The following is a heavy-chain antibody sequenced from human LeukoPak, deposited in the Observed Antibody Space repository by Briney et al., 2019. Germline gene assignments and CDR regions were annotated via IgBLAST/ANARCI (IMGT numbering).Heavy chain of an antibody. CDR1: GGSITSSSNH. D-gene: IGHD2-21*02. J-gene: IGHJ5*02. Sequence: KPSETLFLTCTVSGGSITSSSNHWGWIRQPPGKGLEWIGSIYYSGNTYYNPSLESRVIMFVDTSKNQFSLKLSSLTAADTAVYYCARHGVVTVFRPTNWLDPWGQGTLVTVSS. CDR3: ARHGVVTVFRPTNWLDP. CDR2: IYYSGNT. V-gene: IGHV4-39*01.